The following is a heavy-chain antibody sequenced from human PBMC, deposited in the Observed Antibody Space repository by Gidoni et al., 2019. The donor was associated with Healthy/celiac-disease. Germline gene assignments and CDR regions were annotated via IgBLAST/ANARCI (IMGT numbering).Heavy chain of an antibody. CDR3: ARSGARGCSGGSCYMFDP. J-gene: IGHJ5*02. V-gene: IGHV3-74*01. CDR2: INSDGSST. D-gene: IGHD2-15*01. CDR1: GFTFSSYW. Sequence: EVQLVESGGGLVQPGGSLRLSCAASGFTFSSYWMHWVRQAPGKGLGWVSRINSDGSSTSYADSVKGRFTISRDNAKNTLYLQMNSLRAEDTAVYYCARSGARGCSGGSCYMFDPWGQGTLVTVSS.